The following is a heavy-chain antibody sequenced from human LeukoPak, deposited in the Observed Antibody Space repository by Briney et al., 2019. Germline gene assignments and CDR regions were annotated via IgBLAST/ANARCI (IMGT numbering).Heavy chain of an antibody. J-gene: IGHJ4*02. D-gene: IGHD3-3*01. V-gene: IGHV3-74*01. CDR2: INSDGSST. CDR1: GFTFSSYW. Sequence: GGSLRLSCAASGFTFSSYWMHWVRHAPGKGLVWVSRINSDGSSTSYADSVKGRFTISRDNAKNTLYLQMNSLRAEDTAVYYCAREITIFGVVTRGLDYWGQGTLATVSS. CDR3: AREITIFGVVTRGLDY.